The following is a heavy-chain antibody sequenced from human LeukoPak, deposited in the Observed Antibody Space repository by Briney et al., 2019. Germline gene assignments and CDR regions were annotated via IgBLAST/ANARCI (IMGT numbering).Heavy chain of an antibody. V-gene: IGHV3-30*03. CDR1: EFSVGSNY. J-gene: IGHJ4*02. CDR3: ASEIIFGSFDY. CDR2: ISYDGSNK. D-gene: IGHD3-3*01. Sequence: GGSLRLSCAASEFSVGSNYMTWVRQAPGKGLEWVAVISYDGSNKYYADSVKGRFTISRDTSKNALYLQMNSLRAEDTAVYYCASEIIFGSFDYWGQGTLVTVSS.